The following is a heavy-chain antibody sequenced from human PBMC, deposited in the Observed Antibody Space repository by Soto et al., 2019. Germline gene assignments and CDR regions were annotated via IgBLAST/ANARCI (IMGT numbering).Heavy chain of an antibody. CDR3: ARDTYYDYIWGSYRTDAFDI. CDR2: INSDGSST. J-gene: IGHJ3*02. CDR1: GFTFSSYW. Sequence: GGSLRLWCAASGFTFSSYWMHWVRQAPGKGLVWVSRINSDGSSTSYADSVKGRFTISRDNAKNTLYLQMNSLRAEDTAVYYCARDTYYDYIWGSYRTDAFDIWGQGTMVTV. V-gene: IGHV3-74*01. D-gene: IGHD3-16*02.